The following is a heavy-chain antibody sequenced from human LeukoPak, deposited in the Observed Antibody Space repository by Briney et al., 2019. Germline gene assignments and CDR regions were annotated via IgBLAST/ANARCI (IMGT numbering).Heavy chain of an antibody. D-gene: IGHD2-15*01. CDR2: ISGNGGAT. CDR3: AREEPAGSSDY. Sequence: GGSLRLSCTASGFTFSNHPIHWVRQAPGKGLEYVSAISGNGGATYYANSVKDRFTISRDNSKNTLYLQMGSLRADDTAVYYCAREEPAGSSDYWGLGTLVTVSS. V-gene: IGHV3-64*01. CDR1: GFTFSNHP. J-gene: IGHJ4*02.